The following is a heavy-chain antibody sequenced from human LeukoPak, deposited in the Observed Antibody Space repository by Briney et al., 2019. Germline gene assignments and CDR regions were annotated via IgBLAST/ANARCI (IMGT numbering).Heavy chain of an antibody. D-gene: IGHD5-12*01. V-gene: IGHV1-8*01. CDR2: MNPNSGNT. CDR1: GYTFTSYD. Sequence: AASVKVSCKASGYTFTSYDISWVRQATGQGLEWMGWMNPNSGNTGYAQKFQGRVTMTRNTSISTAYMELSSLRSEDTAVYYCAREVATDYYYYYGMDVWGQGTTVTVSS. CDR3: AREVATDYYYYYGMDV. J-gene: IGHJ6*02.